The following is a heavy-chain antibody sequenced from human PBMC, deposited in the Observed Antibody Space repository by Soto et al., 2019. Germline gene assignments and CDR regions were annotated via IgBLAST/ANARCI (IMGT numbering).Heavy chain of an antibody. CDR3: ARVGGLGAVAVDY. J-gene: IGHJ4*02. Sequence: QLQLQESGSGLVKPSQTLSLTCAVSGGSISRGGYAWSWIRQPPGKGLEGIGYIYRSGSTYYNPCRKVRVTMSVDRSKTQFSRKLSSVTAAATAVYYCARVGGLGAVAVDYWGQGTLVTVSS. CDR2: IYRSGST. D-gene: IGHD6-19*01. CDR1: GGSISRGGYA. V-gene: IGHV4-30-2*01.